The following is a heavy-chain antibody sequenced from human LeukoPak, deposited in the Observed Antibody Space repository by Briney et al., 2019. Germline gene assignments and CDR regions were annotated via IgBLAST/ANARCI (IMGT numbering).Heavy chain of an antibody. Sequence: GRSLRLSCAASGFTFDDYAMHWVRQAPGKGLEWVSSISSSNDYTYYADSVKGRFTISRDNAKNSLYLQMNSLRAEDTAMYYCVRIPNSAGFPNWFDPWGQGTLVTVSS. CDR1: GFTFDDYA. D-gene: IGHD6-19*01. CDR3: VRIPNSAGFPNWFDP. J-gene: IGHJ5*02. CDR2: ISSSNDYT. V-gene: IGHV3-21*01.